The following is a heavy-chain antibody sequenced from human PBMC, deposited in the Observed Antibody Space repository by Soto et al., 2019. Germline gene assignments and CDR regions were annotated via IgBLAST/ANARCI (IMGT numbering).Heavy chain of an antibody. CDR1: GDSVSSNSAA. D-gene: IGHD6-6*01. CDR3: ARGGYPVYSSSSWFDY. CDR2: TYYRSKWYN. J-gene: IGHJ4*02. V-gene: IGHV6-1*01. Sequence: SQTLSLTCAISGDSVSSNSAAWNWIRQSPSRGLEWLGRTYYRSKWYNDYAVSVKSRITINPDTSKNQFSLQLNSVTPEDTAVYYCARGGYPVYSSSSWFDYWGQGTLVTVSS.